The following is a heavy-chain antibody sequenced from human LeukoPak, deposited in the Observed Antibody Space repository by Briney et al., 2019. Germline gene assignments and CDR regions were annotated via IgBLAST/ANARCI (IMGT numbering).Heavy chain of an antibody. J-gene: IGHJ4*02. Sequence: SETLSLTCAVYGGSFSGYYWSWIRQPPGKGLEWIGEINHSGSTNYNPSLKSRVTISVDTSKNQFSLKLSSVTAADTAVYYCARRRYFDRYLDYWGQGTLVTVSS. CDR3: ARRRYFDRYLDY. CDR1: GGSFSGYY. V-gene: IGHV4-34*01. CDR2: INHSGST. D-gene: IGHD3-9*01.